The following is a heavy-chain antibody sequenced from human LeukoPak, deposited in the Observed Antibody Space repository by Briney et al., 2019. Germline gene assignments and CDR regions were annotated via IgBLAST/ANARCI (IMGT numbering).Heavy chain of an antibody. CDR1: SASISSSPYY. Sequence: SETLSLTCTVSSASISSSPYYWGWIRQSPGKGLEWIGSISYSGTTYYNPSLKNRVTISVDTSKNHFSLKLSSVTAADTAVYYCAANSADYNTLGSSYKVWGQGTLVTVSS. J-gene: IGHJ4*02. CDR3: AANSADYNTLGSSYKV. D-gene: IGHD3-10*01. CDR2: ISYSGTT. V-gene: IGHV4-39*02.